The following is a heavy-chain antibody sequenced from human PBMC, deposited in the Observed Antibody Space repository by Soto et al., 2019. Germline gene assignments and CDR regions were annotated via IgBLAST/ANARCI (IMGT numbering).Heavy chain of an antibody. J-gene: IGHJ4*02. V-gene: IGHV3-30-3*01. D-gene: IGHD4-4*01. Sequence: PGGSLRLSCAASGFTFSSYAMHWVRQAPGKGLEWVAVISYDGSNKYYADSVKGRFTISRDNSKNTLYLQMNSLRAEDTAVYYCARKDYLDYSASGYWGQGTLVTVSS. CDR1: GFTFSSYA. CDR2: ISYDGSNK. CDR3: ARKDYLDYSASGY.